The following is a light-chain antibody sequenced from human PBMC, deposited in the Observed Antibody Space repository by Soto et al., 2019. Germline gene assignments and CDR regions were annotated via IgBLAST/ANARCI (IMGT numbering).Light chain of an antibody. CDR1: QSVSSN. CDR3: QQYNNWYT. J-gene: IGKJ2*01. CDR2: GAS. Sequence: EIVMTQSPATLSVSPGERATLSCRASQSVSSNLAWYQQKPGQAPRLLIYGASTRATGIPARFSGSGSATEFTLTISSLQSEDFAVYYCQQYNNWYTFGQGTKLEMK. V-gene: IGKV3-15*01.